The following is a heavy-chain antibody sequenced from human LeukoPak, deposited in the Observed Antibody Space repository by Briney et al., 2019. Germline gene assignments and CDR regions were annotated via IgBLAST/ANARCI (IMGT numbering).Heavy chain of an antibody. CDR3: ASYPSGCSSSWHNWFDP. Sequence: SETLSLTCAVSGYSISSGYYWGWIRQPPGKGLEWIGSIYHSGSTYYNPSLKSRVTISVDTSKNQFSLKLSSVTAADTAVYYCASYPSGCSSSWHNWFDPWGQGTLVTVSS. D-gene: IGHD6-13*01. J-gene: IGHJ5*02. V-gene: IGHV4-38-2*01. CDR1: GYSISSGYY. CDR2: IYHSGST.